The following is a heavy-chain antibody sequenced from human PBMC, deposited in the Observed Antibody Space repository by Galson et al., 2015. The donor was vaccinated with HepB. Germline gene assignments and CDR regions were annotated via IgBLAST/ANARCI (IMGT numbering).Heavy chain of an antibody. CDR3: ARTYYGSGSYYNPHFDY. J-gene: IGHJ4*02. CDR2: ISSSSIYA. D-gene: IGHD3-10*01. CDR1: GFTFSDYY. V-gene: IGHV3-11*06. Sequence: SLRLSCAASGFTFSDYYMSWIRQAPGKGLEWVSYISSSSIYANYADSVKGRFTISKDNAKNSLYVQMNSLRAEDTAVYYCARTYYGSGSYYNPHFDYWGQGTLVTVSS.